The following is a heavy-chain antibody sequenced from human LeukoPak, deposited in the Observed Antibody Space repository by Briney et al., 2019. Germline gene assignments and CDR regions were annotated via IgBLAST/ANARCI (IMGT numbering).Heavy chain of an antibody. Sequence: SETLSLTCAVYGGSFSGYYWSWIRQPPGKGLEWIGEINHSGSTNYNPSLKSRVTISVDTSKNQFSLKLSSVTAADTAVYYCARENCSSTSCYFDYWGQGTLVTVSS. CDR1: GGSFSGYY. D-gene: IGHD2-2*01. V-gene: IGHV4-34*01. CDR3: ARENCSSTSCYFDY. CDR2: INHSGST. J-gene: IGHJ4*02.